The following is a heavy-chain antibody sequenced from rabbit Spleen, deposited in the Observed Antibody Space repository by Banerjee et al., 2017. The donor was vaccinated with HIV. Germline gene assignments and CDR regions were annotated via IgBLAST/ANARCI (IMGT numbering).Heavy chain of an antibody. CDR2: IYAGSSGST. CDR1: GFSFSSSYY. Sequence: QSLEESGGDLVKPGASLTLTCTASGFSFSSSYYMCWVRQAPGKGLECIACIYAGSSGSTYYANWAKGRFTISKTSSTTVTLQMTSLTAADTATYFCARDLDGVIGWNFGWWGQGTLVTVS. V-gene: IGHV1S40*01. J-gene: IGHJ3*01. CDR3: ARDLDGVIGWNFGW. D-gene: IGHD4-1*01.